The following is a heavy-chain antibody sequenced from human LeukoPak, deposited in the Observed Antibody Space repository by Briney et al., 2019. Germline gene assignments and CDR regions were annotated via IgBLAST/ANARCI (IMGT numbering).Heavy chain of an antibody. Sequence: GASVKVSCKASGFTFTSSAMQWVRQSRGQRLEWIGWIVVGSGNTNYAQKFQERVTITRDMSTSTAYMELSSLRSEDTAVYYCAAIPGYSSGWYLPARDYWGQGTLVTVSS. V-gene: IGHV1-58*02. CDR2: IVVGSGNT. J-gene: IGHJ4*02. D-gene: IGHD6-19*01. CDR3: AAIPGYSSGWYLPARDY. CDR1: GFTFTSSA.